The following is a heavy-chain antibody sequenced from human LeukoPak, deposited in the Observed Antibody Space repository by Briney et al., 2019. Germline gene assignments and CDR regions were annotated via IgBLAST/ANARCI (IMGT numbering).Heavy chain of an antibody. CDR3: AKDLLLDTAMWDYFGY. D-gene: IGHD5-18*01. V-gene: IGHV3-30*02. CDR2: IRYDGSNK. J-gene: IGHJ4*02. Sequence: PGGSLRLSCAASGFTFSSYGMHWVRQAPGKGLEWVAFIRYDGSNKYYADSVKGRFTISRDNSKNTLYLQMNSLRAEDTAVYYCAKDLLLDTAMWDYFGYWGQGTLVTVSS. CDR1: GFTFSSYG.